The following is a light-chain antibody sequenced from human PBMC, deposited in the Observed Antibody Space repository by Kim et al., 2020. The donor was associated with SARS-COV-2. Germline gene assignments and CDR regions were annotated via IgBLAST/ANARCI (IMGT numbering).Light chain of an antibody. V-gene: IGKV3-20*01. Sequence: SLSPGERATLSCKASQSVSSKSLAWYQHKVGQPPRLLIYGVSTRATGVPGRFSGSGSGTDFTLVISRQESEDFAMYYCQKYGNSYTFGQGTKLEI. CDR2: GVS. CDR3: QKYGNSYT. CDR1: QSVSSKS. J-gene: IGKJ2*01.